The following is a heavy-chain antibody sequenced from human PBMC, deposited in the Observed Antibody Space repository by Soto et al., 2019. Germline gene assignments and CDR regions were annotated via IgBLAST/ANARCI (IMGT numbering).Heavy chain of an antibody. J-gene: IGHJ4*02. CDR2: ISGSGGST. Sequence: GGSLRLSCAASGFTFSSYAMSWVRQAPGKGLEWVSAISGSGGSTYYADSVKGRFTISRDNSKNTLYLQMNSLRAEDTAVYYCAKDPYYYDSSGYLSGPPFDYWGQGTLVTVSS. D-gene: IGHD3-22*01. CDR1: GFTFSSYA. V-gene: IGHV3-23*01. CDR3: AKDPYYYDSSGYLSGPPFDY.